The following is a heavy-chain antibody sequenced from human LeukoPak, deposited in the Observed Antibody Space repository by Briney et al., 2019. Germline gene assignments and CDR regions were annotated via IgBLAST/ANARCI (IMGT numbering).Heavy chain of an antibody. Sequence: SVKVSCKASGGTFSSYAISWVRQAPGQGLEWMGGIIPIFGTANCAQKFQGRVTITADESTSTAYMELSSLRSEDTAVYYCGIAARPYYGMDVWGQGTTVTVSS. CDR3: GIAARPYYGMDV. CDR2: IIPIFGTA. CDR1: GGTFSSYA. V-gene: IGHV1-69*13. D-gene: IGHD6-6*01. J-gene: IGHJ6*02.